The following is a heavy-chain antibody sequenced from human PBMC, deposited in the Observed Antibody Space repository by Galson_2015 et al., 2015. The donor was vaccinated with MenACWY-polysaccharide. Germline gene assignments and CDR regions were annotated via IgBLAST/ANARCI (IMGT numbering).Heavy chain of an antibody. CDR1: GFTFSSYT. V-gene: IGHV3-23*01. CDR3: AKPGPTTGNYGDFTY. CDR2: ISGDGGRA. J-gene: IGHJ4*02. D-gene: IGHD1-7*01. Sequence: SLRLSCATSGFTFSSYTINWVRQAPGKGLEWVSAISGDGGRAFYADSVKGRFTISRDNSKNTLYLQMNSLRVEDTAVYYCAKPGPTTGNYGDFTYWGQGTLVTVSS.